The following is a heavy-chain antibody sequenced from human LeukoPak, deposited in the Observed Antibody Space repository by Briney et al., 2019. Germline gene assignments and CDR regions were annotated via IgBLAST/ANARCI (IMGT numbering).Heavy chain of an antibody. Sequence: SETLSLTCAVYGGSFSGYYWSWIRQPPGKGLEWIGEINHSGSTNYNPSLKSRVTISVDTSKNQFSLKLSSVTAADTAVYYCARVRYSGYVDYWGQGTLATVSS. CDR2: INHSGST. J-gene: IGHJ4*02. V-gene: IGHV4-34*01. D-gene: IGHD5-12*01. CDR1: GGSFSGYY. CDR3: ARVRYSGYVDY.